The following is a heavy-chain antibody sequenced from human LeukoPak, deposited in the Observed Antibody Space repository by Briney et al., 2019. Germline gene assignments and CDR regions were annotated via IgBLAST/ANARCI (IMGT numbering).Heavy chain of an antibody. Sequence: GASVKVSCKASGYTFTSYGISWVRQAPGQGLEWMGWISAYNGNTNYAQKLQGRVTMTTDTSTSTAYMELRSLRSDDTAVYYCARDRYYYDREGPSWFDPWGQGTLVTVSS. J-gene: IGHJ5*02. CDR1: GYTFTSYG. CDR3: ARDRYYYDREGPSWFDP. D-gene: IGHD3-22*01. CDR2: ISAYNGNT. V-gene: IGHV1-18*01.